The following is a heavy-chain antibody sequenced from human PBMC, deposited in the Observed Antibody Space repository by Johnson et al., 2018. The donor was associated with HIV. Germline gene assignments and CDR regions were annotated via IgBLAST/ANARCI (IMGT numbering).Heavy chain of an antibody. J-gene: IGHJ3*02. CDR3: AKQHEQLVEPDAFDI. CDR1: GFTFSSYG. Sequence: QVQLVESGGGVVQPGRSLRLSCAASGFTFSSYGMHWVRQAPGKGLEWVAVMWYDGSNKYYADSVKGRFTISRDNSKNTLYLQMNSLRAEDTAVYYCAKQHEQLVEPDAFDIWGQGTMVTVSS. CDR2: MWYDGSNK. D-gene: IGHD6-6*01. V-gene: IGHV3-33*06.